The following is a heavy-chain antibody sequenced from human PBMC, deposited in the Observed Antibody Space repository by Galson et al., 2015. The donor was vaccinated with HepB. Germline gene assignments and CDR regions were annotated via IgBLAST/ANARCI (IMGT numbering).Heavy chain of an antibody. V-gene: IGHV1-2*06. CDR2: INPNSGGT. Sequence: SVKVSCKASGYTFTDYYMHWVRQAPGQGLEWMGRINPNSGGTNYARKFQGRVTMTRDTSISTAYMELSRLRSDDTAEYYCARSSNPDLDYWGQGTLVTVSS. D-gene: IGHD1-14*01. CDR3: ARSSNPDLDY. J-gene: IGHJ4*02. CDR1: GYTFTDYY.